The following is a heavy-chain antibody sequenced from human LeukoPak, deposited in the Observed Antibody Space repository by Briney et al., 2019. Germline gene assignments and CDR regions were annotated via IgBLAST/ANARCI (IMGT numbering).Heavy chain of an antibody. V-gene: IGHV3-30*02. Sequence: GGSLRLSCGASGFTFNRRGMHGVRRAPGRGREGVAFIRYDGGETFYADFVKGRFTLSRDNSKNTLSLQLNPLRPEDTALYYCAKDGDDCIDYWGPGTLVTVSS. CDR2: IRYDGGET. CDR3: AKDGDDCIDY. D-gene: IGHD2-21*01. CDR1: GFTFNRRG. J-gene: IGHJ4*02.